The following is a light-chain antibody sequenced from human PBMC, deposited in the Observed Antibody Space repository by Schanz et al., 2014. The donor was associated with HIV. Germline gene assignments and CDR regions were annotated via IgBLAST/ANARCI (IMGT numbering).Light chain of an antibody. V-gene: IGLV1-47*01. J-gene: IGLJ2*01. CDR2: RDN. CDR3: GTWDESLNVV. Sequence: QSVLTQPPSASGTPGQRVTISCSGSSSNIGFHYVYWYQQLPRAAPNLLIYRDNQRPSGVPDRFSGSKSGTSASLAISGLQSEDEADYYCGTWDESLNVVFGGGTKLTVL. CDR1: SSNIGFHY.